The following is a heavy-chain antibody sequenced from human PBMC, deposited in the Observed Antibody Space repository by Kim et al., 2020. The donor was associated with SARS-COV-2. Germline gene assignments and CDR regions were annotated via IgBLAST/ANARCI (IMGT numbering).Heavy chain of an antibody. CDR1: GGSIISSSYY. Sequence: SETLSLTCTVSGGSIISSSYYWAWMRQPPGKGLEWVGSIYYSGSTYYNPSLKSRLTISVDTSENQFSLKLSSVTAADTAVYYCARLFSSGWYLDYWGQGTLVTVSS. V-gene: IGHV4-39*01. CDR3: ARLFSSGWYLDY. CDR2: IYYSGST. J-gene: IGHJ4*02. D-gene: IGHD6-25*01.